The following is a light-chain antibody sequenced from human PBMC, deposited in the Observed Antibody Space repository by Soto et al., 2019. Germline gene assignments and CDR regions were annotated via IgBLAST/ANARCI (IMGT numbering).Light chain of an antibody. CDR3: SSYTSSSTLYV. J-gene: IGLJ1*01. Sequence: ALTQPASVSGSPGQSITISCTGTSSDVGGYNYVSWYQQHPGKAPKLMIFEVSSRPSGVSYRFSGSKSGNTASLTISGLQAEDEADYYCSSYTSSSTLYVFGSGTKVTVL. V-gene: IGLV2-14*01. CDR1: SSDVGGYNY. CDR2: EVS.